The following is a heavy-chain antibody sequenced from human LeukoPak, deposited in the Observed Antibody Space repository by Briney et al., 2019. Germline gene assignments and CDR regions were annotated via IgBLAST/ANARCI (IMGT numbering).Heavy chain of an antibody. Sequence: SETLSLTCAVYGGSFSGYYWSWIRQPPGKGLEWIGEINHSGSTNYNPSLKSRVTISVDTSKNQFSLKLSSATAADTAVYYCARGRLFIGSLRIYGMDVWGKGTTVTVSS. CDR3: ARGRLFIGSLRIYGMDV. V-gene: IGHV4-34*01. D-gene: IGHD2-21*01. CDR2: INHSGST. CDR1: GGSFSGYY. J-gene: IGHJ6*04.